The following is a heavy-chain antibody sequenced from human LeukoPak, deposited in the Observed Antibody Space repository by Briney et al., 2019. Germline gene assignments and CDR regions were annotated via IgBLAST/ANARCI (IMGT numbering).Heavy chain of an antibody. CDR3: TRKGSQWDFLVDY. V-gene: IGHV3-30*02. J-gene: IGHJ4*02. CDR2: IRYDGSNK. CDR1: GFTFSSYG. D-gene: IGHD2/OR15-2a*01. Sequence: GGSLRLSCAASGFTFSSYGMHWVRQAPGKGLEWMAFIRYDGSNKYYADSVKGRFTISRDNSKNTLYLQMDGLTAEDTAVYYCTRKGSQWDFLVDYWGQGTRVAVSP.